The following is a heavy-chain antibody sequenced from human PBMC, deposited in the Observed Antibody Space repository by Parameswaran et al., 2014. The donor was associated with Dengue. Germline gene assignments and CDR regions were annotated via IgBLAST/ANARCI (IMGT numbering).Heavy chain of an antibody. CDR3: VRVLTGEQN. J-gene: IGHJ4*02. Sequence: VRQGSRKGLEWVSRIDGDGNNIKYAGSVKGRFTISRDNAKNTLYLQMNSLGAEDTAVYYCVRVLTGEQNWGQGTLVTVSS. V-gene: IGHV3-74*03. D-gene: IGHD7-27*01. CDR2: IDGDGNNI.